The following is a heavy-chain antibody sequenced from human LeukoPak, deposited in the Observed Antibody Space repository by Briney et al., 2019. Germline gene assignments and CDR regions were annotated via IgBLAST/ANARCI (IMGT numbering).Heavy chain of an antibody. Sequence: SETLSLTCTVSGGSISSYYWGWIRQPPGKGLEWIGSIYYSGSTYYNPSLKSRVTITVDTSKNQFSLKLSSVTAADTAVYYCARGRSIAADAFDIWGQGTMVTVSS. J-gene: IGHJ3*02. CDR2: IYYSGST. V-gene: IGHV4-39*01. CDR1: GGSISSYY. CDR3: ARGRSIAADAFDI. D-gene: IGHD6-25*01.